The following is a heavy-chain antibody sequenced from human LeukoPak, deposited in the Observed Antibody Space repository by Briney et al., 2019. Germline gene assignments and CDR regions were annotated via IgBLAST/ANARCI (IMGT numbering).Heavy chain of an antibody. J-gene: IGHJ4*02. CDR1: GGSISSYY. CDR3: ARNSGWSEAIDY. D-gene: IGHD6-19*01. Sequence: PSETLTLTCTVPGGSISSYYWSWIRQPPGKGLEWIGYIYYSGSTNYNPSLKSRVTISVDTSKNQFSLKLSSVTAADTAVYYCARNSGWSEAIDYWGQGTLVTVSS. V-gene: IGHV4-59*08. CDR2: IYYSGST.